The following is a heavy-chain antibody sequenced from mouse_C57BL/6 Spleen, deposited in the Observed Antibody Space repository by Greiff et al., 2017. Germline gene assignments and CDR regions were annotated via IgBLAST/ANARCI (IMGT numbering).Heavy chain of an antibody. D-gene: IGHD1-1*01. CDR2: IYPRNGGT. J-gene: IGHJ1*03. V-gene: IGHV1-85*01. CDR1: GYTFTSYD. CDR3: ASIAAVVAYFDD. Sequence: QVQLQQSGPELVKPGASVKMSCKASGYTFTSYDINWVKQRPGQGLEWIGRIYPRNGGTKYNEKFKGKATLTVDTSSSTAYMELHSLTSEDSAVXYCASIAAVVAYFDDWGTGTTVTVSS.